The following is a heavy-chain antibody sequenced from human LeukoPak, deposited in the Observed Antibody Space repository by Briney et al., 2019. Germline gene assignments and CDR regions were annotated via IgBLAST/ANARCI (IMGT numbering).Heavy chain of an antibody. J-gene: IGHJ4*02. CDR3: AKVRDGDYGDY. CDR1: GFTFSSYA. V-gene: IGHV3-23*01. Sequence: GASLRLSCAASGFTFSSYAMSWVRQAPGKGLEWVSAISGSGGSTYYADSVKGRFTISRDNSKNTLYLQMNSLRAEDTAVYCCAKVRDGDYGDYWGQGTLVTVSS. D-gene: IGHD4-17*01. CDR2: ISGSGGST.